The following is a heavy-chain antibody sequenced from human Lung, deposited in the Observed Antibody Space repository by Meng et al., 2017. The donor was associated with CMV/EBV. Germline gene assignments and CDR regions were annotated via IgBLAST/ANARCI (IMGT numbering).Heavy chain of an antibody. J-gene: IGHJ6*02. D-gene: IGHD1-14*01. CDR1: GFIVSSKY. CDR3: ATQAPPGITDKDYFYYGMAV. CDR2: IYTGGSA. V-gene: IGHV3-53*01. Sequence: GGSLRLSCAVSGFIVSSKYMTWVRQTPGKGLEWVSIIYTGGSASYADSVKGRFTISRDNSKNTLYLQMNSLRAEDTAVYYCATQAPPGITDKDYFYYGMAVWGQGTTVTVSS.